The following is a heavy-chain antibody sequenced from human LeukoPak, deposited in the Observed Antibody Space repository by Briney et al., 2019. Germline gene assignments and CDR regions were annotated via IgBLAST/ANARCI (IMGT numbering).Heavy chain of an antibody. Sequence: SVKVSCKASGGTFSSYAISWGRQAPGQGLEWMGRIIPILGIANYAQKFQGRVTITADKSTSTAYMELSSLRSEDTAVYYCARGPWDDFWSGYYLNYYYGMDVWGQGTTVTVSS. V-gene: IGHV1-69*04. CDR2: IIPILGIA. J-gene: IGHJ6*02. D-gene: IGHD3-3*01. CDR1: GGTFSSYA. CDR3: ARGPWDDFWSGYYLNYYYGMDV.